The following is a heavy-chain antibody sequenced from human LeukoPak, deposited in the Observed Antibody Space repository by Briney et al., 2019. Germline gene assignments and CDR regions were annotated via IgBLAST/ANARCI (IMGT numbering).Heavy chain of an antibody. J-gene: IGHJ4*02. CDR1: GFTSSSYA. D-gene: IGHD2-21*01. V-gene: IGHV3-23*01. Sequence: PGGSLRLSCAASGFTSSSYAMSWVRQAPGKGLEWVSAISGSGGSTYYADSVKGRFTISRDNSKNTLYLQMNSLRAEDTAVYYCAKDRTSGIVVVSPGTLWGQGALVTVSS. CDR2: ISGSGGST. CDR3: AKDRTSGIVVVSPGTL.